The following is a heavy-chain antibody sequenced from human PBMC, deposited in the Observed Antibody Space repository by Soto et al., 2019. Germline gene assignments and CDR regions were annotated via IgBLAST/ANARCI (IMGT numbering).Heavy chain of an antibody. CDR1: GFTFSSYA. CDR3: AKPYGSGSYSHLKTRSSPVQQRYFDY. V-gene: IGHV3-23*01. Sequence: GGSLRLSCAASGFTFSSYAMSWVRQAPGKGLEWVSAISGSGGSTYYADSVKGRFTISRDNSKNTLYLQMNSLRAEDTAVYYCAKPYGSGSYSHLKTRSSPVQQRYFDYWGQGTLVTVSS. D-gene: IGHD3-10*01. J-gene: IGHJ4*02. CDR2: ISGSGGST.